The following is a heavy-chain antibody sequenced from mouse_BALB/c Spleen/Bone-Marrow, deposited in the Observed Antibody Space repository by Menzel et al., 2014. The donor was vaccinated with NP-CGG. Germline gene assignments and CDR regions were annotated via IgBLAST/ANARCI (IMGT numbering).Heavy chain of an antibody. V-gene: IGHV7-3*02. CDR3: ARDMGGILFDS. CDR1: GFTFTDYY. CDR2: IRNKAYGYTT. Sequence: EVKLVESGGGLVQPGGSLRLSCAPSGFTFTDYYMNWVRPPPGKALEWLGFIRNKAYGYTTEYSASVKGRFTVSRDNSQSILYLQMNTLRAEDSATYYCARDMGGILFDSWGQGTTLTVPS. J-gene: IGHJ2*01.